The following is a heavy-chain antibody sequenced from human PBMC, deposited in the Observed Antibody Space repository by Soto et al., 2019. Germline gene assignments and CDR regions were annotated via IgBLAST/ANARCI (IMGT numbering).Heavy chain of an antibody. CDR1: GFTFDDYA. Sequence: GGSLRLSCAASGFTFDDYAIHWVRQAPGKGLEWVSGISWNSGSIGYADSVKGRFTISRDNAKNSLYLQMNSLRAEDTALYYCAKDGYGGPYFDYWGQGTLVPSPQ. V-gene: IGHV3-9*01. CDR2: ISWNSGSI. D-gene: IGHD3-10*01. CDR3: AKDGYGGPYFDY. J-gene: IGHJ4*02.